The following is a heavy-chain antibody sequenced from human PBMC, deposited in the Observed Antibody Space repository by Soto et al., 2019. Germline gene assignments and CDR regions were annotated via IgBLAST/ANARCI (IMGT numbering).Heavy chain of an antibody. J-gene: IGHJ6*02. CDR2: IIPIFGTA. CDR3: ARAKDIVVVVAATAYYYYGMDV. CDR1: GGTFSSYA. V-gene: IGHV1-69*13. Sequence: ASVKVSCKASGGTFSSYAISWVRQAPGQGLEWMRGIIPIFGTANYAQKFQGRVTITADESTSTAYMELSSLRSEDTAVYYCARAKDIVVVVAATAYYYYGMDVWGQGTTVTVSS. D-gene: IGHD2-15*01.